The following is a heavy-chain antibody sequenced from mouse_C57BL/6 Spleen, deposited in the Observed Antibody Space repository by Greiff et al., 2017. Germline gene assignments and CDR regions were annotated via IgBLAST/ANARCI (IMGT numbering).Heavy chain of an antibody. J-gene: IGHJ1*03. CDR1: GYTFTSYW. CDR2: IGTSDSNT. Sequence: QVQLKQPGAELVKPGASVKLSCKASGYTFTSYWMQWVKQRPGQGLEWIGEIGTSDSNTNYNPTFKGKATLTVDKSSNTAYMQISSLTSEDSSVYYCAREEGLRLWGTGTTVTVSS. CDR3: AREEGLRL. V-gene: IGHV1-50*01. D-gene: IGHD2-4*01.